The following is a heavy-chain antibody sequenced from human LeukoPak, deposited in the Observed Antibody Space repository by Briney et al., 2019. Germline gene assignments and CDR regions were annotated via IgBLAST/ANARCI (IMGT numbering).Heavy chain of an antibody. CDR2: IGESGGST. CDR1: GFAFSSYG. V-gene: IGHV3-23*01. Sequence: EAGGSLRLSCAASGFAFSSYGMSWVRQAPGKGLEWVATIGESGGSTYYADSVKGRFTISRDSSKNTLYLQMNSLRAEDAAVYYCAKAPVTTCSGAYCYPFDYWGQGTLVTVSS. D-gene: IGHD2-15*01. J-gene: IGHJ4*02. CDR3: AKAPVTTCSGAYCYPFDY.